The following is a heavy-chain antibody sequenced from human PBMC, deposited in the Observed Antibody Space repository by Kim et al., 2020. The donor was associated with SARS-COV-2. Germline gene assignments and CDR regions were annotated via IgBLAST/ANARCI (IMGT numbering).Heavy chain of an antibody. CDR1: GFTFSNAW. Sequence: GGSLRLSCAASGFTFSNAWMSWVRQAPGKGLEWVGRIKSKTDGGTTDYAAPVKGRFTISRDDSKNTLYLQMNSLKTEDTAVYYCTTVFMITFGGVIVNFDYWGQGTLVTVSS. CDR2: IKSKTDGGTT. D-gene: IGHD3-16*02. V-gene: IGHV3-15*01. CDR3: TTVFMITFGGVIVNFDY. J-gene: IGHJ4*02.